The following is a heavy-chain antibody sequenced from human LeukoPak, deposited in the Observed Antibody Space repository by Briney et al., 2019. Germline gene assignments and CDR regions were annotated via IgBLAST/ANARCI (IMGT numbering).Heavy chain of an antibody. J-gene: IGHJ5*02. Sequence: PGGSLRLSCAASGFTLSYYAMNWVRQAPGKGLEWVSYISGSGSTIYYADPVKGRFTISRDNAKNSLYLQMNSLRYEDTAVYYCERGWTPDWFDTWGQGTLVTVSS. CDR3: ERGWTPDWFDT. CDR1: GFTLSYYA. V-gene: IGHV3-48*03. CDR2: ISGSGSTI. D-gene: IGHD1-1*01.